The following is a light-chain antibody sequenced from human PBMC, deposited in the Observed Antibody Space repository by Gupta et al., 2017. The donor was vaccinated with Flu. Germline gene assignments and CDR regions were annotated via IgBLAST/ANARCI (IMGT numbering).Light chain of an antibody. V-gene: IGLV2-14*04. J-gene: IGLJ2*01. Sequence: ITISCNGTSSDVGGYNYVSWYQQHPGKAPKLMIYDVSNRPSGVSNRFSGSKSGNTASLTISGLQAEDEADYYCSAYTSGTSLVVFGGGTKLTVL. CDR3: SAYTSGTSLVV. CDR2: DVS. CDR1: SSDVGGYNY.